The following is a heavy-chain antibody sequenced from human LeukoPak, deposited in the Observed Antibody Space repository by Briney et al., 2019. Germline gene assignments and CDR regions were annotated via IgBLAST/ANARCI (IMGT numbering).Heavy chain of an antibody. J-gene: IGHJ4*02. V-gene: IGHV3-30*04. CDR1: GFTFSSYA. Sequence: RRSLRLSCAASGFTFSSYAMHWVRQAPGKGLEWVAVISYDGSNKYYADSVKGRFTISRDNSKNTLYLQMNSLRAEDTAVYYCARAQRGGMTTVTIIDYWGQGTLVTVSS. CDR3: ARAQRGGMTTVTIIDY. D-gene: IGHD4-17*01. CDR2: ISYDGSNK.